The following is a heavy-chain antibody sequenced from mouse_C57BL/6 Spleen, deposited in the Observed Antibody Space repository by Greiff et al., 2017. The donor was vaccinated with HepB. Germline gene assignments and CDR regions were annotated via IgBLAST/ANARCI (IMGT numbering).Heavy chain of an antibody. Sequence: KLVESGGDLVKPGGSLKLSCAASGFTFSSYGMSWVRQTPDKRLEWVATISSGGSYTYYPDSVKGRFTISRDNAKNTLYLQMSSLKSEDTAMYYCARLSSQWATVDYWGQGTTRTGSS. CDR1: GFTFSSYG. V-gene: IGHV5-6*02. CDR2: ISSGGSYT. CDR3: ARLSSQWATVDY. J-gene: IGHJ2*01. D-gene: IGHD1-1*01.